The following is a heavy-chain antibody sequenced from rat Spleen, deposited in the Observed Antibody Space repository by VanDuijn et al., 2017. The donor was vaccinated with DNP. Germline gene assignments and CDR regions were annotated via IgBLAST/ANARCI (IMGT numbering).Heavy chain of an antibody. CDR1: GFSLDTYH. Sequence: QVQLKETGPGRVQPSQTLSLTCTVSGFSLDTYHVHWIRQPPGKGLEWMGVMWNYGDSSYNSSLKSRLAITRDTSKSQVFLKMNSLQTEDTATYYCARSNYWGQGVMVTVSS. CDR3: ARSNY. V-gene: IGHV2-32*01. J-gene: IGHJ2*01. CDR2: MWNYGDS.